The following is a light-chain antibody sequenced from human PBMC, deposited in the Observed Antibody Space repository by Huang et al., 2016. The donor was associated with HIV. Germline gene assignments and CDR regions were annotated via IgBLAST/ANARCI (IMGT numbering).Light chain of an antibody. V-gene: IGKV3-20*01. CDR3: QQYGSAVPLT. CDR2: GPA. Sequence: EIVLTQSPGTLSLSPGERATLSFRASQSVSNNYVALYQQRPGQAPRLLTYGPARRRPGIPNRFSGSGAWTDVTLTISRLEPEDFAVYYCQQYGSAVPLTFGGGTKVEIK. J-gene: IGKJ4*01. CDR1: QSVSNNY.